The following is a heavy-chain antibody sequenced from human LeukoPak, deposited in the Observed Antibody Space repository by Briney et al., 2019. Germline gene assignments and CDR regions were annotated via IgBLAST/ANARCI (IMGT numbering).Heavy chain of an antibody. CDR2: ISSSGSTT. CDR3: ARLPKYDILTANWFDP. D-gene: IGHD3-9*01. CDR1: GFTFSSYE. Sequence: GGSLRLSCAASGFTFSSYEMNWVRQAPGKGLEWVSYISSSGSTTYYADSVKGRFTISRDNAKNSLYLQMNSLRAEDTAVYYCARLPKYDILTANWFDPWGQGTLVTVSS. J-gene: IGHJ5*02. V-gene: IGHV3-48*03.